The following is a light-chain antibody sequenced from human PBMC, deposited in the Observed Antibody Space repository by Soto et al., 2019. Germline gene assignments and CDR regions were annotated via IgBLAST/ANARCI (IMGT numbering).Light chain of an antibody. CDR2: DAS. J-gene: IGKJ2*01. CDR3: QQYDSYSYA. V-gene: IGKV1-5*01. CDR1: QSISNW. Sequence: DIQMTQSPSTLSASVGERVTITCWASQSISNWLAWYQQKPGQAPKLLIYDASTLESGVPSRFSGSGSGTEFTLTISSLQPDDFATYYCQQYDSYSYAFGQGTKLEIK.